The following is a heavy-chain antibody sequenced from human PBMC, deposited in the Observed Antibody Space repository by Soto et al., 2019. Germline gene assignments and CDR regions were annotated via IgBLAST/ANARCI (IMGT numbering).Heavy chain of an antibody. CDR3: ARVGDIVVVPAAIAPLLYTSGYYYGMDV. D-gene: IGHD2-2*01. J-gene: IGHJ6*02. CDR2: ISSSSSYI. Sequence: LRLSCAASGFTFSSYSMNWVRQAPGKGLEWVSSISSSSSYIYYADSVKGRFTISRDNAKNSLYLQMNSLRAEDTAVYYCARVGDIVVVPAAIAPLLYTSGYYYGMDVWGQGTTVTVYS. V-gene: IGHV3-21*01. CDR1: GFTFSSYS.